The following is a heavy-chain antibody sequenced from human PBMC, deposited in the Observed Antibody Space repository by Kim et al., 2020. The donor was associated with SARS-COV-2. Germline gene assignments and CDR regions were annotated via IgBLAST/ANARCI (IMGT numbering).Heavy chain of an antibody. CDR2: IGTAGDT. CDR3: ARARRDGSGSYYKRDYYYYYAMDV. V-gene: IGHV3-13*04. D-gene: IGHD3-10*01. J-gene: IGHJ6*02. Sequence: GGSLRLSCAASGFTFSSYDMHWVRQATGKGLEWVSAIGTAGDTYYPGSVKGRFTISRENAKNSLYLQMNSLRAGDTAVYYCARARRDGSGSYYKRDYYYYYAMDVWGQGTTVTVSS. CDR1: GFTFSSYD.